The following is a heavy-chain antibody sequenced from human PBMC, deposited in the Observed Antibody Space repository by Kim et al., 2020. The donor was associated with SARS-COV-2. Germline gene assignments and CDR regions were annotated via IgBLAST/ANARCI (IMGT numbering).Heavy chain of an antibody. CDR3: AKVITIFGVPKYMDV. D-gene: IGHD3-3*01. V-gene: IGHV3-23*01. CDR1: GFTFSSYA. Sequence: GGSLRLSCAASGFTFSSYAMSWVRQAPGKGLEWVSAISGSGGSTYYADSVKGRFTISRDNSKNTLYLQMNSLRAEDTAVYYCAKVITIFGVPKYMDVWGKGTTVTVSS. CDR2: ISGSGGST. J-gene: IGHJ6*03.